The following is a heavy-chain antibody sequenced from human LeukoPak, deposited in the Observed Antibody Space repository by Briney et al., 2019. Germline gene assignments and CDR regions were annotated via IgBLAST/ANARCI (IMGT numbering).Heavy chain of an antibody. Sequence: SQTLSLTCAISGDSVSSNSAAWNWIRQSPSRGLEWLGRTYYRSRWYNDYAVSVKSRIAIDPDTSKNQFSLQLNSVTPEDTAVYYCARRWYSYGHQTFDYWGQGTLVTVSS. J-gene: IGHJ4*02. V-gene: IGHV6-1*01. D-gene: IGHD5-18*01. CDR2: TYYRSRWYN. CDR1: GDSVSSNSAA. CDR3: ARRWYSYGHQTFDY.